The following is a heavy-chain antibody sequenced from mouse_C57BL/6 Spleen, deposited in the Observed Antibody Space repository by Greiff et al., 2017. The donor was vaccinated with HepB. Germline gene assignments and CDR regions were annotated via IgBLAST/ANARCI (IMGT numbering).Heavy chain of an antibody. D-gene: IGHD2-4*01. CDR2: IYPGDGDT. CDR3: ARLYYEGAMDY. J-gene: IGHJ4*01. CDR1: GYAFSSYW. Sequence: QVQLQQSGAELVEPGASVKISCKASGYAFSSYWMNWVKQRPGKGLEWIGQIYPGDGDTNYNGKFKGKATLTADKSSSTAYMQLSSLTSEDSAVYFCARLYYEGAMDYWGQGTSVTVSS. V-gene: IGHV1-80*01.